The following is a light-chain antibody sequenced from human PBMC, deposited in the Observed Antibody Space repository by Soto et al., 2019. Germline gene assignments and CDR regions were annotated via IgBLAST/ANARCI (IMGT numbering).Light chain of an antibody. V-gene: IGKV3-11*01. CDR1: QAVNTR. Sequence: EIVLTQSPATLSSFPGDRVTLSCRASQAVNTRLAWYQHKPGQAPRRLIYLASNRAAGVPARFSGSGSGTDFTLTISDVEPEDFAFYYCHQRQSWPRTFGQGTTVDIK. CDR2: LAS. CDR3: HQRQSWPRT. J-gene: IGKJ1*01.